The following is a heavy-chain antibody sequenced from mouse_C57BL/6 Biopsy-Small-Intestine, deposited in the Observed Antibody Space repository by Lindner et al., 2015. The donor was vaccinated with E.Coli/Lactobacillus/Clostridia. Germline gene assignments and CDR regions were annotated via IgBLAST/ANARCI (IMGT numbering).Heavy chain of an antibody. CDR3: ARGGKMDY. D-gene: IGHD1-1*02. CDR2: INPNNGGT. V-gene: IGHV1-18*01. J-gene: IGHJ2*01. Sequence: VQLQESGLELVKPGASVKIPCKASGYTFTDCNMDWVKQSHGKSLEWIGDINPNNGGTIYNQKFKGKATLTVDRSSSTAYMELRSLTSEDAAVYYCARGGKMDYWGQGTTLTVSS. CDR1: GYTFTDCN.